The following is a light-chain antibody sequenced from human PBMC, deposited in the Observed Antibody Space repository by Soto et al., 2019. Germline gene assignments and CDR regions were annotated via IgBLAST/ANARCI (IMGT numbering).Light chain of an antibody. V-gene: IGKV3D-15*01. Sequence: EIVLTQSPGTLSLSPGETASLSWRASQSAGNFLDWSKQKPGQAPRLLIYYISPRATGIPARVSGSGSGTEVTLPINSLQYEDAAVYYCQQHTQWPITFGQGTRLEIK. CDR2: YIS. CDR1: QSAGNF. CDR3: QQHTQWPIT. J-gene: IGKJ5*01.